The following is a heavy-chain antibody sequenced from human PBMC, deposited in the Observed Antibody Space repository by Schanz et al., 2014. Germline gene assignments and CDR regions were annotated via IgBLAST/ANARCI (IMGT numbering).Heavy chain of an antibody. CDR2: IRSSSTPI. Sequence: EVQLLESGGGLVQPGGSLRLSCAASGFTFRGYAMSWVRQAPGRGPEWVSYIRSSSTPIYYADSMKGRFTVSRDNAENALYLQMNSLRAEDTGLYFCARGGSGSHYRLDYWGQGTLVTVSS. CDR3: ARGGSGSHYRLDY. V-gene: IGHV3-48*01. J-gene: IGHJ4*02. CDR1: GFTFRGYA. D-gene: IGHD1-26*01.